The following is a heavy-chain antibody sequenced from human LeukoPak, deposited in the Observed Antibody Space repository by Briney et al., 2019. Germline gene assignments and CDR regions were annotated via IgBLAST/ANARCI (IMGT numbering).Heavy chain of an antibody. CDR3: ARTNTVTANFDY. CDR1: GFTFSTYP. V-gene: IGHV3-23*01. J-gene: IGHJ4*02. Sequence: GGSLRLSCAASGFTFSTYPMSWVRQAPGKGLEWVSAISDVGASIYYADSVKGRFTISRDNSKNTLYLQMNSLRAEDMAVHHCARTNTVTANFDYWGQGTLVTVSS. D-gene: IGHD4-11*01. CDR2: ISDVGASI.